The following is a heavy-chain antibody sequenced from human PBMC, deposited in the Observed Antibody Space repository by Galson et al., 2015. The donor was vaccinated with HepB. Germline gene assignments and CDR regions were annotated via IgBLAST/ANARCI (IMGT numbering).Heavy chain of an antibody. Sequence: SETLSLTCTVSGGSVSSGSYYWSWIRQPPGKGLEWIGYIYYSGSTNYNPSLKSRVTISVDTSKNQFSLKLSSVTAADTAVYYCARDADYCSSTSCYGVYYYGMDVWGQGTTVTVSS. D-gene: IGHD2-2*01. CDR2: IYYSGST. V-gene: IGHV4-61*01. CDR1: GGSVSSGSYY. J-gene: IGHJ6*02. CDR3: ARDADYCSSTSCYGVYYYGMDV.